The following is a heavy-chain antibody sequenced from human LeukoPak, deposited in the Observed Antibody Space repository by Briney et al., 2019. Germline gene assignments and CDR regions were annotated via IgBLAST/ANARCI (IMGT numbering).Heavy chain of an antibody. J-gene: IGHJ4*02. Sequence: PGGSLRLSCAASGFTFSSYAMHWVRQAPGKGLEWVAVISYDGSNKYYADSVEGRFTISRDNSKNTLYLQMNSLRAEDTAVYYRFGSSLEPFDYWGQGTLVTVSS. CDR2: ISYDGSNK. V-gene: IGHV3-30-3*01. CDR3: FGSSLEPFDY. D-gene: IGHD6-13*01. CDR1: GFTFSSYA.